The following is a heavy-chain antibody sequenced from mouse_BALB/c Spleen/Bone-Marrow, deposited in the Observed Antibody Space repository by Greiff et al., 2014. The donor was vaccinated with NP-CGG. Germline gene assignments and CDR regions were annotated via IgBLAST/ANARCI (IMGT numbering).Heavy chain of an antibody. J-gene: IGHJ1*01. CDR3: ARGDYGYHWYFDV. D-gene: IGHD1-2*01. CDR2: IYPGDGDT. Sequence: VKLMESGAELARPGASVKLSCKASGYNFTTHWMQWVKQRPGQGLEWIGAIYPGDGDTRYTQKFKGKATLTADKSSSTAYMQHSDLAYEDSAVYYCARGDYGYHWYFDVWGAGTTVTVSS. CDR1: GYNFTTHW. V-gene: IGHV1-87*01.